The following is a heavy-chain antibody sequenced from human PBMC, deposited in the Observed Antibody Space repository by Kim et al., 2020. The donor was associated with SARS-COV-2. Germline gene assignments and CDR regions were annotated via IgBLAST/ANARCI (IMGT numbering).Heavy chain of an antibody. D-gene: IGHD6-6*01. CDR2: IYYSGST. CDR1: GGSISSGGYY. CDR3: ARAHIAARPGAYNWFDP. V-gene: IGHV4-31*03. J-gene: IGHJ5*02. Sequence: SETLSLTCTVSGGSISSGGYYWSWIRQHPGKGLEWIGYIYYSGSTYYNPSLKSRVTISVDTSKNQFSLKLSSVTAADTAVYYCARAHIAARPGAYNWFDPWGQGTLVTVSS.